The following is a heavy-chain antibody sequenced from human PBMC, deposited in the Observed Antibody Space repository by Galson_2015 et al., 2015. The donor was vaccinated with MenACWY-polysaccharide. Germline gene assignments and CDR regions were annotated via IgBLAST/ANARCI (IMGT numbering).Heavy chain of an antibody. D-gene: IGHD3-10*01. J-gene: IGHJ1*01. CDR3: VGPLGRGGTGAYGMDA. Sequence: SLRLSCAASGFTFSSYWMSWVRQAPGKGLEFVANIKKDGSEKYYVDSVKGRFTISRDNAKNSLYLQMNSLRVEDTAVYYCVGPLGRGGTGAYGMDAWGPGTLVTVSS. V-gene: IGHV3-7*01. CDR2: IKKDGSEK. CDR1: GFTFSSYW.